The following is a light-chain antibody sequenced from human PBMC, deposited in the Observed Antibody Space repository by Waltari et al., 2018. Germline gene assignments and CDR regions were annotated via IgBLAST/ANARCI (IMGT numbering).Light chain of an antibody. V-gene: IGLV2-23*01. Sequence: QSALTQPASVSGSPGQSITISCTGTSSDVGSYNLVSWYQQHPGKAPKLMIYEGSKRLSGVSILFAASKSGNTASLTISGLQAEDEADYYCCSYTAGSTWVFGGGTKLTVL. J-gene: IGLJ3*02. CDR1: SSDVGSYNL. CDR3: CSYTAGSTWV. CDR2: EGS.